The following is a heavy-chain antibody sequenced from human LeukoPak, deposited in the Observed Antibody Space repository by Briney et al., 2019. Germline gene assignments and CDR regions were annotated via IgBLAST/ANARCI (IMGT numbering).Heavy chain of an antibody. CDR1: GGSISSSSYY. J-gene: IGHJ4*02. V-gene: IGHV4-39*07. Sequence: PSETLSLTCTVSGGSISSSSYYWGWIRQPPGKGLEWIGSIYYSGSTYYNPSLKSRVTISVDTSKNQFSLKLSSVTAADTAVYYCARYSSSNPGFDYWGQGTLVTVSS. CDR2: IYYSGST. D-gene: IGHD6-6*01. CDR3: ARYSSSNPGFDY.